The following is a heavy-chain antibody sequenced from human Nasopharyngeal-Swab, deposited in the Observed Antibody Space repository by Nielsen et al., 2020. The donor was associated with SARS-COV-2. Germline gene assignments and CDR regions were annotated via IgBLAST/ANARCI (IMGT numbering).Heavy chain of an antibody. CDR2: IKQDGSEK. J-gene: IGHJ6*02. Sequence: GESLKISCAASGFTFGSYWMSWVRQAPGKGLEWVANIKQDGSEKYYVDSVKGRFTISRDNAKNSLYLQMNSLRAEDTAVYYCARETYYDYVWGSYRADYYYGMDVWGQGTTVTVSS. CDR1: GFTFGSYW. CDR3: ARETYYDYVWGSYRADYYYGMDV. V-gene: IGHV3-7*01. D-gene: IGHD3-16*02.